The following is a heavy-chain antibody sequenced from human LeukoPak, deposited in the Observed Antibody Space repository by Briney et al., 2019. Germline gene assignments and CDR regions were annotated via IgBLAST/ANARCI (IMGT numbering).Heavy chain of an antibody. V-gene: IGHV5-51*01. CDR3: ARRPRWDPSGYFDL. D-gene: IGHD1-26*01. J-gene: IGHJ2*01. CDR2: IYCGDSDT. Sequence: GESLQISCKGSGYRFTNYWIGWVRQMPGKGLEWMGIIYCGDSDTRYSPAFQGQVTISADKSINTAYLQWSSLKASDTAMYYCARRPRWDPSGYFDLWGRGTLVAVSS. CDR1: GYRFTNYW.